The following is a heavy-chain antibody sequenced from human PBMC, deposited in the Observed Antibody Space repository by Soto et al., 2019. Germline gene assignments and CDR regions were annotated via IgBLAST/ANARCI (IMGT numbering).Heavy chain of an antibody. CDR1: GFTFSRYY. V-gene: IGHV3-74*03. CDR2: INSDGTST. Sequence: EVQLVESGGGLVQPGGSLRRSCTASGFTFSRYYMQWVRQAPGKGLVWVSHINSDGTSTTLADSVKGRFTISRDNAKNTLYLQMNSLRVEDTAMYYCGRDNYGVDYWGRGTLVTVSS. J-gene: IGHJ4*02. D-gene: IGHD3-16*01. CDR3: GRDNYGVDY.